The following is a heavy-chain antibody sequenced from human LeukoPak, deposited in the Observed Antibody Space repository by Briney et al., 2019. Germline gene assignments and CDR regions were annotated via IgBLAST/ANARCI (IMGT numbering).Heavy chain of an antibody. CDR3: ARKVYARSGLDAFDI. V-gene: IGHV4-38-2*01. Sequence: SETLSLTCAVSSYSISSGYHWGWIRQPPGKGLEWIGSIYRSGITYYNPSLKSPVTILVDTSKNQFSLKLSSVTAADTAVYYCARKVYARSGLDAFDIWGQGTMVTVSS. J-gene: IGHJ3*02. CDR2: IYRSGIT. CDR1: SYSISSGYH. D-gene: IGHD2-8*01.